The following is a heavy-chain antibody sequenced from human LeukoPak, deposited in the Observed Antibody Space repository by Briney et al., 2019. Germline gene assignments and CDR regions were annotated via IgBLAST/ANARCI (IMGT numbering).Heavy chain of an antibody. V-gene: IGHV3-33*01. CDR2: IWYNGSKK. Sequence: GRSLILSCAASGFTFSDHGMHWVRQAPGKGLEWVAIIWYNGSKKYYAESVKGRFTISRDNSKNTLYLQMSSLRAEDTAMYYCARDPYGSGDGYFDYWGQGTLVTVSS. CDR1: GFTFSDHG. CDR3: ARDPYGSGDGYFDY. D-gene: IGHD3-10*01. J-gene: IGHJ4*02.